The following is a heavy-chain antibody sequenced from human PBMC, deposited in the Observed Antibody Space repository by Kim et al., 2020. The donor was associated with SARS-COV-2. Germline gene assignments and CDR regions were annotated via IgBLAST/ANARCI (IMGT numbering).Heavy chain of an antibody. D-gene: IGHD3-9*01. Sequence: SETLSLTCTVSGGSISSSSYYWGWLRQPPGKGLEWIGSIYDSGSTYSNPSLKSRVTITVDTSKNQFSLKLSSVTAADTAGYYCARQGRYLVRLGAFDIWGQGTMVTVSS. J-gene: IGHJ3*02. CDR1: GGSISSSSYY. V-gene: IGHV4-39*01. CDR3: ARQGRYLVRLGAFDI. CDR2: IYDSGST.